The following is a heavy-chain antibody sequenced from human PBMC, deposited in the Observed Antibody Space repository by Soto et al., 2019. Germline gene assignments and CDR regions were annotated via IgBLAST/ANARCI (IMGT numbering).Heavy chain of an antibody. CDR2: IYPGDSEK. CDR1: GYAFSDYW. V-gene: IGHV5-51*01. J-gene: IGHJ6*02. D-gene: IGHD2-2*01. CDR3: ARHASLSYCCSPVCSGLDV. Sequence: PGESLKISCMASGYAFSDYWIGWVRQNPGKGPEWQGRIYPGDSEKSYSPPSDGQVTIPADKSINTAFLQVTQLKGSGTAKYSCARHASLSYCCSPVCSGLDVWGQGTMVTVSS.